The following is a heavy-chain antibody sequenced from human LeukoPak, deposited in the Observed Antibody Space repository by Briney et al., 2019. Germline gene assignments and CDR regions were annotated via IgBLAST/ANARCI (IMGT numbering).Heavy chain of an antibody. CDR2: ISAYNGNT. Sequence: GASVKVSCKASGYIFISYGISWVRQAPGQGLEWMGWISAYNGNTKYAQKLQGRVTMARDTSISTAYMELSRLRSDDTAVYYCATSVHESSYYTSYDAFDIWGQGTMVTVSS. J-gene: IGHJ3*02. D-gene: IGHD3-3*01. V-gene: IGHV1-18*01. CDR1: GYIFISYG. CDR3: ATSVHESSYYTSYDAFDI.